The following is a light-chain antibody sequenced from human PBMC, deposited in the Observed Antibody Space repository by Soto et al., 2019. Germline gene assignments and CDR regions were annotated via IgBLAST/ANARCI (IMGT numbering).Light chain of an antibody. V-gene: IGKV3-15*01. Sequence: EIVMTQSPATLSVSPGERATLSCRASQSVSSNLAWYQQKPGQAPRLLIYGASTRATGIPARFSGSGSGTEFTIHISSLQSEDFAVYYCQQYNNWPPWTFGQGTKVEIK. CDR3: QQYNNWPPWT. CDR1: QSVSSN. CDR2: GAS. J-gene: IGKJ1*01.